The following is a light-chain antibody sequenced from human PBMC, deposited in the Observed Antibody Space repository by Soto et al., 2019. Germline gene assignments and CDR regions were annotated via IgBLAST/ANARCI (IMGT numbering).Light chain of an antibody. CDR2: SKS. CDR3: QSYDSGLVGLV. V-gene: IGLV1-44*01. J-gene: IGLJ2*01. CDR1: SSNIGSNT. Sequence: QSVVTQPPSASGTPGQRVTISCSGGSSNIGSNTVNWYHQLPGTAPKVLIYSKSHRPSGVPDRFSASKSGTSASLAITGLQPEDEAEYYCQSYDSGLVGLVFGTGTKLTVL.